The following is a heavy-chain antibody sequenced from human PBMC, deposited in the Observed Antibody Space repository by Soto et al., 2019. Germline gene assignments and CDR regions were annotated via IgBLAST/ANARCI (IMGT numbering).Heavy chain of an antibody. V-gene: IGHV1-3*01. CDR3: ARGFDP. Sequence: GASVEVSCKASGYTFTSYSMHWVRQAPGQRLEWMGWINVGNGNTDYSQKFQGRVTITRDTSASTIYMELSSLRSEDTAVYYCARGFDPWGQGTLVTVSS. CDR1: GYTFTSYS. J-gene: IGHJ5*02. CDR2: INVGNGNT.